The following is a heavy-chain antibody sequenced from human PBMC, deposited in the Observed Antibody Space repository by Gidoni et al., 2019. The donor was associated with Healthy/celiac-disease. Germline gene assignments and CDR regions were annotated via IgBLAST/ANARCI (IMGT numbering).Heavy chain of an antibody. D-gene: IGHD6-13*01. CDR1: GFTFSSYG. Sequence: QVQLVESGGGVVQPGGSLRLSCAASGFTFSSYGMHWVRQAPGKGLEWVAVIWYDGSNKYYADSVKGRFTISRDNSKNTLYLQMNSLRAEDTAVYYCARDAAAGYSDYWGQGTLVTVSS. J-gene: IGHJ4*02. V-gene: IGHV3-33*01. CDR2: IWYDGSNK. CDR3: ARDAAAGYSDY.